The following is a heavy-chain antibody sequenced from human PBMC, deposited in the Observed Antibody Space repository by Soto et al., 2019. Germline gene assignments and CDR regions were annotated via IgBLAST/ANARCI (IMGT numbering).Heavy chain of an antibody. Sequence: GGSLRLSCAASGFTFSSYSMNWVRQVPGKGLEWVSGISWNSGNIGYADSVKGRFTISRDNAENSLYLQMNSLRVEDTALYYCVRDMDVSGYARFDYWGQGTLVTVSS. V-gene: IGHV3-9*01. D-gene: IGHD3-22*01. CDR2: ISWNSGNI. J-gene: IGHJ4*02. CDR1: GFTFSSYS. CDR3: VRDMDVSGYARFDY.